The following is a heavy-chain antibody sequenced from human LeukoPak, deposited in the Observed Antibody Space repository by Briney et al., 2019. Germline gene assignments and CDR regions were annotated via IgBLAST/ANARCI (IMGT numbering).Heavy chain of an antibody. Sequence: SVKVSCKASGGTFSSYAISWVRQAPRQGLEWMGRIIPILGIANYAQKFQGRVTITADKSTSTAYMELSSLRSEDTAVYYCARDSYADVDTAINYFDYWGQGTLVTVSS. J-gene: IGHJ4*02. V-gene: IGHV1-69*04. CDR2: IIPILGIA. D-gene: IGHD5-18*01. CDR3: ARDSYADVDTAINYFDY. CDR1: GGTFSSYA.